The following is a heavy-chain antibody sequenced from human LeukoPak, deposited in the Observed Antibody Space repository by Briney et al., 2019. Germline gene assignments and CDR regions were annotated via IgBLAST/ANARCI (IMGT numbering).Heavy chain of an antibody. D-gene: IGHD3-10*01. Sequence: GGSLRLSCAASGFTFSSCAMSWVRQAPGKGLEWVSAISGSGGSTYYADSVKGRFTISRDNSKNTLYLQMNSLRAEDTAVYYCAREVEWFGELLCLFDYWGQGTLVTVSS. J-gene: IGHJ4*02. V-gene: IGHV3-23*01. CDR1: GFTFSSCA. CDR2: ISGSGGST. CDR3: AREVEWFGELLCLFDY.